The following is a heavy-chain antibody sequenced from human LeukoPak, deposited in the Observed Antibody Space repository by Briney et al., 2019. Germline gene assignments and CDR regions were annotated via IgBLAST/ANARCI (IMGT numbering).Heavy chain of an antibody. CDR1: GFTFSSYW. V-gene: IGHV3-7*01. CDR3: ARDQGVAGLEYDDC. Sequence: GGSLRLSCAASGFTFSSYWMSWVRQAPGKGLEWVANIKQDGSEKYYVDSVKGRFTISRDNAKNSLYLQMNSLRAEDTAVYYCARDQGVAGLEYDDCWGQGTLVTVSS. J-gene: IGHJ4*02. D-gene: IGHD6-19*01. CDR2: IKQDGSEK.